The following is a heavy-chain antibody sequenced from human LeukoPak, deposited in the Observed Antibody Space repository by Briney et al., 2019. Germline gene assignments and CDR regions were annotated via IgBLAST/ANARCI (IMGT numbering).Heavy chain of an antibody. CDR2: ISSSSSYI. V-gene: IGHV3-21*01. Sequence: GGSLRLSCAASGFTFSSYAMSWVRQAPGKGLEWVSSISSSSSYIYYADSVKGRFTISRDNAKNSLYLQMNSLRAEDTAVYYCARDRTNIAAAGGYYYYGMDVWGQGTTVTVSS. J-gene: IGHJ6*02. CDR1: GFTFSSYA. D-gene: IGHD6-13*01. CDR3: ARDRTNIAAAGGYYYYGMDV.